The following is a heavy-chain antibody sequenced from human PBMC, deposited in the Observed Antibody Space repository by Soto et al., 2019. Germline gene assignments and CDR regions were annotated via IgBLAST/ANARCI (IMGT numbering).Heavy chain of an antibody. CDR1: GSSITDSSD. CDR2: FSLSGTT. V-gene: IGHV4-4*07. CDR3: ARGLTPPGAPAWYYFDS. J-gene: IGHJ4*02. Sequence: SATLSLTCPVAGSSITDSSDWSLIRPPAGKGLEWIGRFSLSGTTNYNPSLRSRVTMSADVSKNQFSLRLTSVTAADTALYYCARGLTPPGAPAWYYFDSWGQGTLVTVSS. D-gene: IGHD2-8*02.